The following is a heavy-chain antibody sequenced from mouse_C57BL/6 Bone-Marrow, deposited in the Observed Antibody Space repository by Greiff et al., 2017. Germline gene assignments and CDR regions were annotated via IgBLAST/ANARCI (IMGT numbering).Heavy chain of an antibody. Sequence: EVQVVESGGDLVKPGGSLKLSCAASGFTFSSYGMSWVRQTPDKRLEWVATISSGGSYTYYPDSVKGRFTISRDNAKNTLYLQMSSLKSEDTAMYYCASLYDGYLYFDYWGQGTTLTVSS. CDR3: ASLYDGYLYFDY. CDR2: ISSGGSYT. D-gene: IGHD2-3*01. V-gene: IGHV5-6*01. J-gene: IGHJ2*01. CDR1: GFTFSSYG.